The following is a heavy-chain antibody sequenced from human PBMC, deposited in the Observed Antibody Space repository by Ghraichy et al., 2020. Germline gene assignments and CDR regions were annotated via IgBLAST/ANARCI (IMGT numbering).Heavy chain of an antibody. Sequence: SETLSLTCTVSGGSISSSNYYWGWIRQPPGKGLEWIGSIYYSGSTYYNPSLKSRVTISVDTSKNQFSLKLSSVTAADTAVFYCARRGALRSYYYGMDVWGQGTTVTVSS. CDR1: GGSISSSNYY. J-gene: IGHJ6*02. V-gene: IGHV4-39*01. CDR3: ARRGALRSYYYGMDV. CDR2: IYYSGST. D-gene: IGHD5-12*01.